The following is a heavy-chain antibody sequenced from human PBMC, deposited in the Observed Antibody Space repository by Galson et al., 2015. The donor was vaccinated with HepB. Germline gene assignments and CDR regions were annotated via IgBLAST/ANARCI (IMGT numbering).Heavy chain of an antibody. Sequence: SLRLSCAAPGFRFYSYSMNWVRQTPGKGLEWVSYISSSSSIINYADSVKGRLTISRDNAKNSLYLQMNSLRAEDTAVYYCARASDLDYWGQGTLVTVSS. CDR3: ARASDLDY. D-gene: IGHD2-2*01. CDR1: GFRFYSYS. CDR2: ISSSSSII. V-gene: IGHV3-48*01. J-gene: IGHJ4*02.